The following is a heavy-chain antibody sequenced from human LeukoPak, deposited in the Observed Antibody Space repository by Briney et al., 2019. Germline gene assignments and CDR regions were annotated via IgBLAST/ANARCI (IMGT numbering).Heavy chain of an antibody. CDR2: INSDGSST. CDR1: GFTFSTYW. V-gene: IGHV3-74*01. Sequence: GWSLRLSCAASGFTFSTYWMHWVRQAPGKGLVWVSRINSDGSSTSYADSVKGRFTISRDNAKNTLYLQMSSLRAEDTAVYYCARSYYDSSGTLFDYWGQGTLVTVSS. J-gene: IGHJ4*02. CDR3: ARSYYDSSGTLFDY. D-gene: IGHD3-22*01.